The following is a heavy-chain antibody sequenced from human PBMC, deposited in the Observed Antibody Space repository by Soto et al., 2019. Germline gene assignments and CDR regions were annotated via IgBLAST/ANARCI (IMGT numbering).Heavy chain of an antibody. CDR2: MYNTGST. CDR3: ARDLWGYCGTDCYPLDV. D-gene: IGHD2-21*02. J-gene: IGHJ6*02. Sequence: SETLCLTCTVSGGSISRYYWSWIRQPPGKGLEWIGYMYNTGSTVYNPPFKSRVTISVDTSKNQFSLKLNSVTAADTAVYYCARDLWGYCGTDCYPLDVWGQGTTVT. CDR1: GGSISRYY. V-gene: IGHV4-59*01.